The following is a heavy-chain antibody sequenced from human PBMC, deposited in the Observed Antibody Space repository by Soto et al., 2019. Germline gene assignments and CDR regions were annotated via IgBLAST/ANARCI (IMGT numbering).Heavy chain of an antibody. D-gene: IGHD3-10*01. V-gene: IGHV3-23*01. Sequence: GGSLRLSCAASGFTFSSYAMSWVRQAPGKGLEWVSAISGSGGSTYYADSVKGRFTISRDNSKNTLYLQMNSLRAEDTAVYYCAKDGQGDGSGSYYNWFDPWGQGSLVTVSS. CDR2: ISGSGGST. CDR3: AKDGQGDGSGSYYNWFDP. J-gene: IGHJ5*02. CDR1: GFTFSSYA.